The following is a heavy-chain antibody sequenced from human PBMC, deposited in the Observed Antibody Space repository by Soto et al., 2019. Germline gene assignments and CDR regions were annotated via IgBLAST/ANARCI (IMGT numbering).Heavy chain of an antibody. J-gene: IGHJ4*02. CDR3: AHAGDYDLLTFDH. V-gene: IGHV2-26*01. Sequence: GSGPTLVNPTETLTLTCTVSGLSLSNAKLGVSWIRQPPGKALEWLAHIFSNDDKSYSTSLDRRLTISKDTSSNQVVLTITNIDPGDSATYFCAHAGDYDLLTFDHWGPGTLVTVSS. CDR2: IFSNDDK. D-gene: IGHD4-17*01. CDR1: GLSLSNAKLG.